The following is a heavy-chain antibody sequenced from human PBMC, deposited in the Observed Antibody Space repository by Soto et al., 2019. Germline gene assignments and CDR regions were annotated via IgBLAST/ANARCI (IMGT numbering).Heavy chain of an antibody. Sequence: GGSLRLSCAASGFTCSSYGMHWVRQAPGKGLEWVAVIWYDGSNKYYADSVKGRFTISRDNSKNTLYLQMNSLRAEDTAVYYCARELKDFVYAFDIWGQGTMVTVSS. CDR1: GFTCSSYG. CDR3: ARELKDFVYAFDI. CDR2: IWYDGSNK. V-gene: IGHV3-33*01. D-gene: IGHD2-15*01. J-gene: IGHJ3*02.